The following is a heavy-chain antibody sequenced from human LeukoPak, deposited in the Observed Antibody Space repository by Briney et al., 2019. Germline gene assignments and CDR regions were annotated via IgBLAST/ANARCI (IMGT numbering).Heavy chain of an antibody. J-gene: IGHJ4*02. Sequence: PGGSLRLSCAASGFTFSSYSMNWVRQAPGKGLEWVSSISSSSSYIYYADSVKGRFTISRDNAKNSLYLQMNSLRAEDTAVYYCARAESGDESLLLYYFDYWGQGTLVTVSS. D-gene: IGHD2-15*01. V-gene: IGHV3-21*01. CDR2: ISSSSSYI. CDR3: ARAESGDESLLLYYFDY. CDR1: GFTFSSYS.